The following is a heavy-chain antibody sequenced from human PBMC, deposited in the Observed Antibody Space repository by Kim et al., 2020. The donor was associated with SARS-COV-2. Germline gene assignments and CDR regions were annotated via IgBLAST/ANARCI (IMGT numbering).Heavy chain of an antibody. J-gene: IGHJ5*02. CDR2: ISGSGGST. CDR3: AKAGYGSGEFDP. D-gene: IGHD3-10*01. V-gene: IGHV3-23*01. Sequence: GGSLRLSCAASGFTFSSYAMSWVRQAPGKGLEWVSAISGSGGSTYYADSVKGRFTISRDNPKNTLYLQMNSLRAEDTAVYYCAKAGYGSGEFDPWGQGTLVTVSS. CDR1: GFTFSSYA.